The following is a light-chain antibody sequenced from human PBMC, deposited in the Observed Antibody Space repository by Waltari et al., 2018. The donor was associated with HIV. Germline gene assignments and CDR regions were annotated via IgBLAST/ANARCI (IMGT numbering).Light chain of an antibody. J-gene: IGKJ4*01. V-gene: IGKV1-39*01. Sequence: DIQMTQSPSSLSASVGDRVTITCRASQSISSYLNWYQQKPGKDPKLLIYAASSLQSGVPSRFSGSGSGTDFTLTISSLQPEDFATYYCQQSYSMVTFGGGTKVEIK. CDR1: QSISSY. CDR2: AAS. CDR3: QQSYSMVT.